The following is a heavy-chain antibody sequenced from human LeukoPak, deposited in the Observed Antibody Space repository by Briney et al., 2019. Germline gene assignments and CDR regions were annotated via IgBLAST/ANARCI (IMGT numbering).Heavy chain of an antibody. CDR2: IYYSGST. J-gene: IGHJ4*02. CDR3: ARLRDYDFWSGYPTNFDY. Sequence: PSETLSLTCTVSGGSISSSSYYWGWIRQPPGKGLEWIGSIYYSGSTYYNPSLKSRVTISVDTSKNQFSPKLRSVTAADTAVYNCARLRDYDFWSGYPTNFDYWGQGTLVTVSS. V-gene: IGHV4-39*01. D-gene: IGHD3-3*01. CDR1: GGSISSSSYY.